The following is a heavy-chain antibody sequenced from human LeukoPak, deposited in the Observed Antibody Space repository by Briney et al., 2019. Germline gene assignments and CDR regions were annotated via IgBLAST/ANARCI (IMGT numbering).Heavy chain of an antibody. CDR3: ARDRGSGYYYFDY. J-gene: IGHJ4*02. V-gene: IGHV4-4*02. Sequence: SETLSLTCAVSGGSISGSNWWAWVRQPPGKGLEWIGEIYHSGSTNYNPSLKSRVTISVDKSKNQFSLKLTSVTAADTAVYYCARDRGSGYYYFDYWGQGTLVTVSS. CDR1: GGSISGSNW. D-gene: IGHD5-12*01. CDR2: IYHSGST.